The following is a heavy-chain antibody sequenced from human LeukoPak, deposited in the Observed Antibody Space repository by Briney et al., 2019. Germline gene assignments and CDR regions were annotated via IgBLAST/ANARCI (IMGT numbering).Heavy chain of an antibody. V-gene: IGHV3-11*06. CDR1: GFTFSDYY. CDR2: ISSSSSYT. Sequence: GGSLRLPCAASGFTFSDYYMSWIRQAPGKGLEWVSYISSSSSYTNYADSVKGRFTISRDNAKNSLYLQMNSLRAEDTAVYYCAREDYDILTGRGDHFDYWGQGTLVTVSS. J-gene: IGHJ4*02. D-gene: IGHD3-9*01. CDR3: AREDYDILTGRGDHFDY.